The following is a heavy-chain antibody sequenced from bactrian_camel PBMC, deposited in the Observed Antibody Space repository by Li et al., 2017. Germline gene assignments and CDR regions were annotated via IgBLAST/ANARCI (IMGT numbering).Heavy chain of an antibody. Sequence: HVQLVESGGGAVQPGGSLRLSCVASGFTGGENCMGWFRQAPGKEREGVAGIESDGSTSYADSVKGRFTVSHDYGKDTLYLQMNSLKPADTAMYWCVRNLGVSGPAYWGQGTQVTVS. CDR1: GFTGGENC. CDR2: IESDGST. D-gene: IGHD5*01. J-gene: IGHJ4*01. CDR3: VRNLGVSGPAY. V-gene: IGHV3S53*01.